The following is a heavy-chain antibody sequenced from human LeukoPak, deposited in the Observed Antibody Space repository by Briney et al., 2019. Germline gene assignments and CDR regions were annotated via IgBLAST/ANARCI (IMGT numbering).Heavy chain of an antibody. CDR3: AKDIALGYFDY. J-gene: IGHJ4*02. CDR1: GFTFSSYW. D-gene: IGHD7-27*01. Sequence: GGSLRLSCGVSGFTFSSYWMSWVRQAPGKGLEWVARIKQDGSETYYVDSVKGRFTISRDNAKNSLYLQMNSLRAEDTAVYYCAKDIALGYFDYWGQGTLVTVSS. CDR2: IKQDGSET. V-gene: IGHV3-7*03.